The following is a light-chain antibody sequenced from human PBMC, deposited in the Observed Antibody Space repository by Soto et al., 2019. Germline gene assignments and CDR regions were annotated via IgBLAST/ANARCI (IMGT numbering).Light chain of an antibody. J-gene: IGLJ1*01. Sequence: QSALTQPASVSGSPGQSITISCTGTSTDVKYVSWYQQHPGKAPKVLLYEVTHRPSGVSNRFSGSQSDNTASLIISGLQAEDEAEYYCSSYRSSSIYVSGTGTKVTVL. V-gene: IGLV2-14*01. CDR1: STDVKY. CDR3: SSYRSSSIYV. CDR2: EVT.